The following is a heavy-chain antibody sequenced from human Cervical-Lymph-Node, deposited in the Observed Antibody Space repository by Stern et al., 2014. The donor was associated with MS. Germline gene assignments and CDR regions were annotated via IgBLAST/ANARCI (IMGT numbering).Heavy chain of an antibody. CDR1: GYSFNIYW. D-gene: IGHD3-10*01. CDR2: IYPDDSDT. V-gene: IGHV5-51*01. J-gene: IGHJ6*02. CDR3: ARRGMDV. Sequence: VQLVESGAEVKKPGESLTISCKGFGYSFNIYWIAWVRQRPGKGLEWMGIIYPDDSDTGYSPYLQGPVTFSGDKSISTAYLPWSSLKPSDTATYFCARRGMDVWGQGTSVTVSS.